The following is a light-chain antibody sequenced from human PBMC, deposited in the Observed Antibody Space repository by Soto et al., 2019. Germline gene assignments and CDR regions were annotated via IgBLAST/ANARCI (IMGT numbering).Light chain of an antibody. Sequence: QSVLTQPASVSGSPGQSIIISCTGTSSDVGGYNYVSWYQQHPGKAPKLMIYDVSNRPSGISNRFSGSKSGNTASLTISGLQAEDEADYYCCSYTTSSTLIFGGGTKLTVL. CDR2: DVS. V-gene: IGLV2-14*01. CDR1: SSDVGGYNY. CDR3: CSYTTSSTLI. J-gene: IGLJ2*01.